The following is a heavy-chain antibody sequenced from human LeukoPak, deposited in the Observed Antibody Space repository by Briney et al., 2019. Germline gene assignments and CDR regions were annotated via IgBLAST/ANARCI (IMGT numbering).Heavy chain of an antibody. D-gene: IGHD6-13*01. CDR3: ARRRIAAATFDY. CDR1: GGSISSSNW. CDR2: INHSGST. V-gene: IGHV4-4*02. Sequence: PSETLSLTCAVSGGSISSSNWWSWVRQPPGKGLEWIGEINHSGSTNYNPSLKSRVTISVDTSKNQFSLKLSSVTAADTAVYYCARRRIAAATFDYWGQGTLVTVSS. J-gene: IGHJ4*02.